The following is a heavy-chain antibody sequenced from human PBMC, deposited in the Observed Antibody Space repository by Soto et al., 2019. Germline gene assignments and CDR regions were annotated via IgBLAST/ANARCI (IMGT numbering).Heavy chain of an antibody. CDR2: IYYSGSI. CDR1: GGSTSSGCYY. V-gene: IGHV4-31*03. Sequence: PSQTRSFTGPVSGGSTSSGCYYWNWIRQHPGKGLEWIGYIYYSGSIYYNPSLKSRVTISVDTSKNQFSLKLSSVTAADTAVYYCARSVFPWGQGTLVTVS. J-gene: IGHJ5*02. CDR3: ARSVFP.